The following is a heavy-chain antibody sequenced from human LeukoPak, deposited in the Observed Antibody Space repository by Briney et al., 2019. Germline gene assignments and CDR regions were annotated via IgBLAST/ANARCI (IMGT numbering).Heavy chain of an antibody. CDR2: ISGSGGST. J-gene: IGHJ4*02. Sequence: PGGSLRLSCAASGFTFSSYGMSWVRQAPGPGLEWVSAISGSGGSTYYADSVKGRFTIFRDNSKNTLYLQMNSLRAEDTAVYYCAKDLGSAEGDYGSDYWGQGTLVTVSS. D-gene: IGHD4-17*01. V-gene: IGHV3-23*01. CDR3: AKDLGSAEGDYGSDY. CDR1: GFTFSSYG.